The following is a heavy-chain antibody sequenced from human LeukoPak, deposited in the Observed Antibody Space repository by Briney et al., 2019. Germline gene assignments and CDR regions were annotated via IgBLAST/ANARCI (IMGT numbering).Heavy chain of an antibody. CDR2: INPSGDGT. V-gene: IGHV1-46*01. CDR1: GHTFTTYY. Sequence: ASVKVSCKASGHTFTTYYVHLVRQAPGQGLEWMGVINPSGDGTNYPQRFQGRFTLTRDTSTSTVYMELSSLRSEDTAIYYCAKETPNTGWFDPWGQGTLVTVSS. D-gene: IGHD1-14*01. J-gene: IGHJ5*02. CDR3: AKETPNTGWFDP.